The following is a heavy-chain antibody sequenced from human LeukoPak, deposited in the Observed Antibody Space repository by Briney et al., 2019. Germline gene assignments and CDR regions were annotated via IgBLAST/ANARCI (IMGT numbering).Heavy chain of an antibody. CDR1: GFTFGTYG. V-gene: IGHV3-30-3*01. J-gene: IGHJ4*02. CDR2: ISYDGSNK. Sequence: PGRSLRLSCAASGFTFGTYGMHWVRQAPGKGLEWVAVISYDGSNKYYSDSVKGRVTISRDNPKNTLYLQMNSLRAEDTAVYYCARDWKIAAAGDYWGQGTLVTVSS. CDR3: ARDWKIAAAGDY. D-gene: IGHD6-13*01.